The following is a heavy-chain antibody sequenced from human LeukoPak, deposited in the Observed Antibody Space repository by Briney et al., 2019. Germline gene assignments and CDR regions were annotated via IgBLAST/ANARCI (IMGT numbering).Heavy chain of an antibody. CDR2: ISGSGGST. J-gene: IGHJ6*02. CDR3: AKDDDYYYYGMDV. V-gene: IGHV3-23*01. Sequence: PGGSLRLSCAASGFTFSSYSMNWVRQAPGKGLEWVSAISGSGGSTYYADSVKGRFTISRDNSKNTLYLQMNSLRAEDTAVYYCAKDDDYYYYGMDVWGQGTTVTVSS. CDR1: GFTFSSYS. D-gene: IGHD3-3*01.